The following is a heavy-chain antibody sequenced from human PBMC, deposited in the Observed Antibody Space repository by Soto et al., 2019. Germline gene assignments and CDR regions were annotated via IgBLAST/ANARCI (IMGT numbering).Heavy chain of an antibody. CDR1: GFTFSNYG. D-gene: IGHD2-15*01. CDR2: IWYDGNNK. CDR3: ARDGYCSGGSCYSVPVFDF. Sequence: QVQLVESGGGVVQPGRSLRLSCAASGFTFSNYGMHWVRQAPGKGLEWVALIWYDGNNKYYADSVKGRFTISRDNSKNTPHLQMNGLRAEDTAVYYCARDGYCSGGSCYSVPVFDFWGQGTLVTVSS. J-gene: IGHJ4*02. V-gene: IGHV3-33*01.